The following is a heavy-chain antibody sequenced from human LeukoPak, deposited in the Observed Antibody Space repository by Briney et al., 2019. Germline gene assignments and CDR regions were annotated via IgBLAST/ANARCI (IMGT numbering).Heavy chain of an antibody. V-gene: IGHV3-7*01. CDR1: GFTFSNYW. Sequence: GGPLRLSCAASGFTFSNYWMSWVRRAPGKGLEWVANIEQDGSETYYVDSVRGRFTISRDNAKNSLYLQMNSLRAEDTAVYYCARDFWGAYRVDFFDYWGQGILVTVSS. J-gene: IGHJ4*02. D-gene: IGHD3-3*01. CDR2: IEQDGSET. CDR3: ARDFWGAYRVDFFDY.